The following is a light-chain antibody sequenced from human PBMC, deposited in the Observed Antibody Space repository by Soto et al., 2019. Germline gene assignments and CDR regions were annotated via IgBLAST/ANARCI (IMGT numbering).Light chain of an antibody. CDR2: DVS. J-gene: IGLJ1*01. CDR1: SSDVGKYDY. Sequence: QSALTQPASVPGSPGQSITISCTGTSSDVGKYDYVSWYQQHPGKVPKLMIYDVSNRPSGVSDRFSGSKSGNTASLIISGRQAEDEADYYCNSYTASDSYVFGTGTKLTVL. V-gene: IGLV2-14*01. CDR3: NSYTASDSYV.